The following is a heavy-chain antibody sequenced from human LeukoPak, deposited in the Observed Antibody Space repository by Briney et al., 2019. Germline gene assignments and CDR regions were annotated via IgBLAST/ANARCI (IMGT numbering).Heavy chain of an antibody. CDR1: GFTFSSYS. CDR3: AREIIGGASFLDY. V-gene: IGHV3-21*01. J-gene: IGHJ4*02. D-gene: IGHD1-26*01. CDR2: ISSSSSYI. Sequence: GGSLRLSCAASGFTFSSYSMNWVRQAPGKGLEWVSSISSSSSYIYYADSVKGRFTISRDNAKNSLYLQMNSLRAEDTAVYYCAREIIGGASFLDYWGQGTLVTVSS.